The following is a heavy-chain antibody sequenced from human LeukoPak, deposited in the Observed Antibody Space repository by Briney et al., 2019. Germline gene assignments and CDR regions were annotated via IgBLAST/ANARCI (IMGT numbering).Heavy chain of an antibody. V-gene: IGHV3-23*01. CDR3: AKVPIAVAALIDY. J-gene: IGHJ4*02. Sequence: PGGSLGLSCAASGFTFSSYAMSWVRQTPGKGLEWVSAISGSGGSTYYADSVKGQLTISRDNSKNTLYLQMNSLRAEDTAVYYCAKVPIAVAALIDYWGQGTLVTVSS. CDR2: ISGSGGST. CDR1: GFTFSSYA. D-gene: IGHD6-19*01.